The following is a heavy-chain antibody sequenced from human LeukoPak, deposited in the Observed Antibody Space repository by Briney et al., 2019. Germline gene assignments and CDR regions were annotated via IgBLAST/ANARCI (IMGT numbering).Heavy chain of an antibody. CDR3: AKVLGITMVRGVTFDY. V-gene: IGHV3-23*01. CDR1: GFTFSSYA. D-gene: IGHD3-10*01. CDR2: ISGSGGST. J-gene: IGHJ4*02. Sequence: GGSLRLSCAASGFTFSSYAMSWVRQAPGKGLEWVSAISGSGGSTYYADSVKGRFTISRDNSKNTLYLQMNSLRAEDTAVYYCAKVLGITMVRGVTFDYWGQGTLVTVSS.